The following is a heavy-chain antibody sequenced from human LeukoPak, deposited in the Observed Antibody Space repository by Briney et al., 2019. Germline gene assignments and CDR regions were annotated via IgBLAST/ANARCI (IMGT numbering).Heavy chain of an antibody. CDR2: VSGSGGST. CDR1: GFTFSSYA. Sequence: GGSLRLSCAASGFTFSSYAMSWVRQAPGKGLEWVSAVSGSGGSTYYADSVKGRFTISRDNSKNTLYLQMNSLRAEDTAAYYCAREAENPTYYYDSSGYYYGYWGQGTLVTVSS. D-gene: IGHD3-22*01. J-gene: IGHJ4*02. V-gene: IGHV3-23*01. CDR3: AREAENPTYYYDSSGYYYGY.